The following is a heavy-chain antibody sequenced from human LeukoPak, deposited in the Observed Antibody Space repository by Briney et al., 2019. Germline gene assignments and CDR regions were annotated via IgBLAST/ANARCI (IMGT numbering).Heavy chain of an antibody. D-gene: IGHD2-2*01. CDR1: GFTFSSYS. J-gene: IGHJ4*02. Sequence: PGGSLRLSCAASGFTFSSYSMNWVRQAPGKGLEWVSYISRSSRTIHYADSVKGRFTISRDSAKNSLSLQMSSLRVEDTAVYYCARGHSNCSPTSCYFPSEYWGQGTLVTVSS. V-gene: IGHV3-48*01. CDR2: ISRSSRTI. CDR3: ARGHSNCSPTSCYFPSEY.